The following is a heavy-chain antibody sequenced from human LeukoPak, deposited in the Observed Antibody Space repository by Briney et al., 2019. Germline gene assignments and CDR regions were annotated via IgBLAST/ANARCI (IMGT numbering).Heavy chain of an antibody. CDR3: AKGYSSRPSHPPYYFDY. Sequence: PGGSLRLSCAASGFTFSSYGMSWVRQAPGKGLEWVSAISGSGGSTYYADSVKGRFTISRDNSKNTLYLQMNSLRAEDTAVYYCAKGYSSRPSHPPYYFDYWGQGTLVTVSS. V-gene: IGHV3-23*01. J-gene: IGHJ4*02. D-gene: IGHD6-13*01. CDR1: GFTFSSYG. CDR2: ISGSGGST.